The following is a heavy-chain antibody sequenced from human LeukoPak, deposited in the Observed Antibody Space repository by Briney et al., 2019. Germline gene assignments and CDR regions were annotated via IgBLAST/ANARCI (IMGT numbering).Heavy chain of an antibody. CDR2: INTGDGNT. Sequence: ASVKVSCKASGYTFTSYGISWVRQAPGQRLEWMGWINTGDGNTKYSQEVQGRITITRDTSASTAYMELSSLRSGDMAVYYCARNLAVAPHAYYFDYWGQGTLVTVSS. D-gene: IGHD6-19*01. CDR3: ARNLAVAPHAYYFDY. V-gene: IGHV1-3*03. J-gene: IGHJ4*02. CDR1: GYTFTSYG.